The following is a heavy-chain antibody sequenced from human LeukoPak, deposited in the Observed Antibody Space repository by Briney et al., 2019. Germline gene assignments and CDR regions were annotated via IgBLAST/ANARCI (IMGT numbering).Heavy chain of an antibody. V-gene: IGHV4-4*07. CDR3: ARAKSGSYFVY. J-gene: IGHJ4*02. CDR2: IYTSGST. D-gene: IGHD1-26*01. Sequence: GKGLEWIGRIYTSGSTNYNPSLKSRVTMSVGTSKNQFSLKLSSVTAADTAVYYCARAKSGSYFVYWGQGTLVTVSS.